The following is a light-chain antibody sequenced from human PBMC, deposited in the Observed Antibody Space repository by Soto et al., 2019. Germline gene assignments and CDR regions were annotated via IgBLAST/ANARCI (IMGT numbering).Light chain of an antibody. V-gene: IGKV3-11*01. CDR2: DAS. CDR1: QGVXSD. J-gene: IGKJ5*01. Sequence: SASTVSVAPGEGATLSCRASQGVXSDLGWYQQKPGQAPRFLXYDASNSATGIPARFSGSGSGTDFTLTISSLEHEDFADYYCQLRMNWPLTFGQGTQLEI. CDR3: QLRMNWPLT.